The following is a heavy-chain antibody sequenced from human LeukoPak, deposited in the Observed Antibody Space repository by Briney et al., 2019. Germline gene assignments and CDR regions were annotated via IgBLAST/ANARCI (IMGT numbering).Heavy chain of an antibody. D-gene: IGHD1-26*01. CDR1: GYTFSGYY. V-gene: IGHV1-2*02. J-gene: IGHJ3*02. Sequence: ASVKVSCKASGYTFSGYYMHWVRQAPGQGLEWMAWINPNSGGTNYAQKFQGRVTMTRDTSISTAYMELSRLRSDDTAVYYCARDRGSYFSDAFDIWGQGTMVTVSS. CDR2: INPNSGGT. CDR3: ARDRGSYFSDAFDI.